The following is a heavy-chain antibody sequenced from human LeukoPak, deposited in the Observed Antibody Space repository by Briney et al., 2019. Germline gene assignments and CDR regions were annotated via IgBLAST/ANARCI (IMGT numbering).Heavy chain of an antibody. CDR1: GYTFTGYY. V-gene: IGHV1-2*02. CDR2: INPNSGGT. CDR3: ARVRRDGYNYLGY. J-gene: IGHJ4*02. D-gene: IGHD5-24*01. Sequence: ASVQVSCKASGYTFTGYYMHWVRHAPGQGLEWMVWINPNSGGTNYAQKFQGRVTMTRDTSISTAYMELSRLRSDDTAVYYCARVRRDGYNYLGYWGQGTLVAVT.